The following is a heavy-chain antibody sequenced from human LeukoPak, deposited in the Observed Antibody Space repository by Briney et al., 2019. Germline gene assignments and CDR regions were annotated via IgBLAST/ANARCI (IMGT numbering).Heavy chain of an antibody. CDR2: ISSSSSYI. CDR1: GFTFSSYS. D-gene: IGHD5-18*01. Sequence: GGSLRLSCAASGFTFSSYSMNWVRQAPGKGLEWVSSISSSSSYIYYADSVKGRFTISRDNAKNSLYLQMNSLRAEDTAVYYCAKGLQLWFSPYFDYWGQGTLVTVSS. J-gene: IGHJ4*02. V-gene: IGHV3-21*04. CDR3: AKGLQLWFSPYFDY.